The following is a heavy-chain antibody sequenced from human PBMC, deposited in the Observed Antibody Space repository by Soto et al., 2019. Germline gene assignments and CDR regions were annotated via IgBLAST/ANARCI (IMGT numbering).Heavy chain of an antibody. V-gene: IGHV4-31*03. Sequence: QEQLQESGPGLVKPSETLSLTCTVSGVSISRRGYYWSWIRQHPGRGLEWIGYTHNSGNTYYNPSLKSRFTILLDMSKNQFSLKVSSVTAADAAVYYCARGTGYSGSFEDAFDLWGQGTKVTVSS. CDR3: ARGTGYSGSFEDAFDL. D-gene: IGHD1-26*01. CDR2: THNSGNT. CDR1: GVSISRRGYY. J-gene: IGHJ3*01.